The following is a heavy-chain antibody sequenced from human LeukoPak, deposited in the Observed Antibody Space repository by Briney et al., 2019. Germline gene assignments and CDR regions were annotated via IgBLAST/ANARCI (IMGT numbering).Heavy chain of an antibody. CDR1: GFTFSSYW. D-gene: IGHD6-13*01. J-gene: IGHJ6*02. Sequence: GGSLRLSCAASGFTFSSYWMSWVRQAPGKGLEWVANIKQDGSEKYYVDSVKGRFTISRDNAKNSLYLQMNGLRAEDTAVCYCARGLAAAGPCMDVWGQGTTVTVSS. V-gene: IGHV3-7*01. CDR3: ARGLAAAGPCMDV. CDR2: IKQDGSEK.